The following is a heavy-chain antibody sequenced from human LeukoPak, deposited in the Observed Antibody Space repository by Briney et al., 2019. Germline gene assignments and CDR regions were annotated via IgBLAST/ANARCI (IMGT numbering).Heavy chain of an antibody. J-gene: IGHJ4*02. D-gene: IGHD3-22*01. CDR2: ISWNSVTI. V-gene: IGHV3-9*01. Sequence: GRSLRLSCAASGFTFDDYAMHWVRQAPGKGLEWVSGISWNSVTIGYADSVKGRFTISRDNAKNSLYLQMNSLRAEDTALYYCEKERDYYDSSTYYYQFAYWGQGTLVTVSS. CDR1: GFTFDDYA. CDR3: EKERDYYDSSTYYYQFAY.